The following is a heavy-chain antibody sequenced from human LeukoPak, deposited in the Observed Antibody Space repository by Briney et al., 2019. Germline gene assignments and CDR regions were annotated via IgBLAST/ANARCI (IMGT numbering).Heavy chain of an antibody. V-gene: IGHV3-33*01. Sequence: PGGSLILSCAASGFTFRSHGMHWVRQAPGKGLQWVAIIWSDESKEYYADSVKGRFTISRDNSKNTLYLQMNSLRAEDTAVYYCVRDQWYDQAALDLWGQGTMVSVVS. D-gene: IGHD2-15*01. J-gene: IGHJ3*01. CDR2: IWSDESKE. CDR3: VRDQWYDQAALDL. CDR1: GFTFRSHG.